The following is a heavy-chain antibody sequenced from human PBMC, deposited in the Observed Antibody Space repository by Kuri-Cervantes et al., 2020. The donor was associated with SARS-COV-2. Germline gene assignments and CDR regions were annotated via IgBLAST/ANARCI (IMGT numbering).Heavy chain of an antibody. CDR3: ARNLRSRYYAMDA. CDR2: ITFSSSYT. Sequence: GESLKISCAVSGFTFSDYYMSWIRQAPGKGLEWVSYITFSSSYTSYAHSVKGRFTISRDNAKNSLYLQMNSLRAEDTAVYYCARNLRSRYYAMDAWGQGTTVTVSS. J-gene: IGHJ6*02. V-gene: IGHV3-11*03. CDR1: GFTFSDYY.